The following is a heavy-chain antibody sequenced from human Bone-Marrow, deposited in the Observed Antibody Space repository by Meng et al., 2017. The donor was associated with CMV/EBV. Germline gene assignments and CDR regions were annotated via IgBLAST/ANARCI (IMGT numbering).Heavy chain of an antibody. J-gene: IGHJ6*02. CDR1: GYTFTGYY. CDR3: ARDRLSPFRLRGGGYGMDV. CDR2: INPNSGDT. V-gene: IGHV1-2*02. D-gene: IGHD3-16*01. Sequence: ASVKVSCKASGYTFTGYYMHWVRQAPGQGLEWMGWINPNSGDTDYAQKFQGRVTMTRDTSISTAYMELSRLRSDDTAVYYCARDRLSPFRLRGGGYGMDVWGQGTTVTVSS.